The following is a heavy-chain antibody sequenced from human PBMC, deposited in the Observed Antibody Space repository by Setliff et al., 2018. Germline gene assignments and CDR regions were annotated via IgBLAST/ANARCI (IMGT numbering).Heavy chain of an antibody. CDR1: GYTFLSYG. D-gene: IGHD5-12*01. J-gene: IGHJ4*02. CDR3: ARDRGLEADVVSLINMGDF. V-gene: IGHV1-18*01. Sequence: GASVKVSCKAVGYTFLSYGISWVRQAPGQGLEWMGWISGYNGNTKFAQELQDRVTMTTDTFTNTAYMELRSLTSDDTAVYYCARDRGLEADVVSLINMGDFWGQGTLVTVSS. CDR2: ISGYNGNT.